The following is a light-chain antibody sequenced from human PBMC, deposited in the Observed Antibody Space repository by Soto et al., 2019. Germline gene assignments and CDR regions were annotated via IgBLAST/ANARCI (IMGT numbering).Light chain of an antibody. CDR3: SLYTSSSTWV. CDR2: EDS. Sequence: QSVLTQPPSVSGSPGQSVTISCTGTSSDVGSYNRVSWYQQPPGTAPKLMVYEDSNRPSGVPDRFSGSKSGNTASLTSSGLQAEDEADYYCSLYTSSSTWVFGGGTKLTVL. V-gene: IGLV2-18*01. J-gene: IGLJ3*02. CDR1: SSDVGSYNR.